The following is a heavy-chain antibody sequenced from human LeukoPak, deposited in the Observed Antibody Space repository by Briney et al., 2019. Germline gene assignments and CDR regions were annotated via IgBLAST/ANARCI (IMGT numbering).Heavy chain of an antibody. D-gene: IGHD1-26*01. V-gene: IGHV1-58*01. CDR2: IVVGSGNT. CDR3: AARLSYLGSLDY. CDR1: GFTFTSSA. J-gene: IGHJ4*02. Sequence: SVKVSCKASGFTFTSSAVQWVRQARGQRLEWIGWIVVGSGNTNYAQKFQERVTITRDMSTSKAYMELSSLRSEDTAVYYCAARLSYLGSLDYWGQGTLVTVSS.